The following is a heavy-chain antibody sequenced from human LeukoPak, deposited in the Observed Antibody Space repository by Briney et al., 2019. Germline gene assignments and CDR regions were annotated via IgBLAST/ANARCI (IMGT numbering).Heavy chain of an antibody. CDR1: GYTFTSYG. CDR2: ISAYNGKT. CDR3: ASDRLAYGSGSYRGGY. V-gene: IGHV1-18*01. Sequence: ASVKVSCKASGYTFTSYGISWVRQAPGQGLEWMGWISAYNGKTNYAQKLQGRVTMTTDTSTSTAYMELRSLRSDDTAVYYCASDRLAYGSGSYRGGYWGQGTLVTVSS. D-gene: IGHD3-10*01. J-gene: IGHJ4*02.